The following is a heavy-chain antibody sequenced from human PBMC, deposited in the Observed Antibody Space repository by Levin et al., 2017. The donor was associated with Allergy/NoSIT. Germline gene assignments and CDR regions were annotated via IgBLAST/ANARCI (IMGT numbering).Heavy chain of an antibody. CDR3: AHSHSGHRAYVFLDY. CDR1: GSSLSSSGVG. Sequence: SGPTLVKPTQTLTLTCTFSGSSLSSSGVGVGWIRQPPGKDLEWLALIYWNDDKRYSPSLKSRLTITQDTSKNQVVLTMTNMDPVDTATYYCAHSHSGHRAYVFLDYWGQGTLVTVSS. J-gene: IGHJ4*02. V-gene: IGHV2-5*01. CDR2: IYWNDDK. D-gene: IGHD3-10*02.